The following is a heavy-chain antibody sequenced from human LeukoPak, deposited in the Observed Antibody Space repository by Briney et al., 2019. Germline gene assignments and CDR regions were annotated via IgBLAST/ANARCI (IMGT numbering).Heavy chain of an antibody. V-gene: IGHV4-4*02. Sequence: SETLSLTCAVSGGSISSSNWWSWVRQPPGKGLEWIGYIYYSGSTNYNPSLKSRATISVDTSKNQFSLKLSSVTAADTAVYYCARALTYNCSSTSCYFDYWGQGALVTVSS. D-gene: IGHD2-2*01. CDR2: IYYSGST. J-gene: IGHJ4*02. CDR1: GGSISSSNW. CDR3: ARALTYNCSSTSCYFDY.